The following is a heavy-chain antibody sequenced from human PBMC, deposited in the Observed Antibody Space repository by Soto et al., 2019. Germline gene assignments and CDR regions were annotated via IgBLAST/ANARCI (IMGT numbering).Heavy chain of an antibody. CDR3: VEDRGGCWTFDS. V-gene: IGHV3-30*04. CDR2: ITHDGLDKFK. D-gene: IGHD2-15*01. CDR1: GFTFSRDA. Sequence: QVQLVESGGGVVQPGRSLRLSCAAAGFTFSRDAMHWVRQAPGKGLEWVAVITHDGLDKFKWYAETVEGRLTIYRDNSKRMLYLEMKSLSIEDTAVYYGVEDRGGCWTFDSWGQGTVVTVSS. J-gene: IGHJ4*02.